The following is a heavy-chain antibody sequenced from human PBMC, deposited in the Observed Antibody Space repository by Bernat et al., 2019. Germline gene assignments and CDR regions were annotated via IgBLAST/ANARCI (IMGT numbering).Heavy chain of an antibody. V-gene: IGHV1-69*04. Sequence: QVQLVQSGAEVKKPGSSVKVSCKASGGTFSSYAISWVRQAPGQGLEWMGRIIPILGIANYAQKFQGRVTITADKSTSTAYMELSSLRSEDTAVYYCARVGYCSGGSCYEPGRYFDLWGRGTLVTVSS. CDR1: GGTFSSYA. D-gene: IGHD2-15*01. CDR2: IIPILGIA. CDR3: ARVGYCSGGSCYEPGRYFDL. J-gene: IGHJ2*01.